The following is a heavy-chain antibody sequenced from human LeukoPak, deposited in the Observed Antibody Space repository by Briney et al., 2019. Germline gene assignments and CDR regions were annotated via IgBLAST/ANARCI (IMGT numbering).Heavy chain of an antibody. V-gene: IGHV1-2*02. CDR3: AREWIAARLDCLGY. J-gene: IGHJ4*02. D-gene: IGHD6-6*01. CDR1: GYTFTGYY. Sequence: ASVKVSCKASGYTFTGYYMHWVRQAPGQGLEWVGWINPNSGGTNYAQKFQGRVTMTRDTSISTAYMELSRLRSDDTAVYYCAREWIAARLDCLGYWGQGTLVTVSS. CDR2: INPNSGGT.